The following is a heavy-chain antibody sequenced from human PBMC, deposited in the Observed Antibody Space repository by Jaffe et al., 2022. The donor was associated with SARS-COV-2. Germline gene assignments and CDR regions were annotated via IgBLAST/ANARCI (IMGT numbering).Heavy chain of an antibody. CDR2: INHLGST. J-gene: IGHJ4*02. Sequence: QVQLQQWGAGLLKPSETLSLTCAVYGGSFSAYYWSWIRLPPGKGLEWMGEINHLGSTNYHPSLKSRVTISVDTSNNQFSLKLSSVTAADTAVYYCARGRCTSASCRWDFDYWGQGTLVTVSS. D-gene: IGHD2-2*01. CDR1: GGSFSAYY. V-gene: IGHV4-34*01. CDR3: ARGRCTSASCRWDFDY.